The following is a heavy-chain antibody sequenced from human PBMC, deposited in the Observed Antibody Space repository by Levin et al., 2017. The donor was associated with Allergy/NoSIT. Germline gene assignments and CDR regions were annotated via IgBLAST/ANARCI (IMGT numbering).Heavy chain of an antibody. CDR1: GFVFSDFG. J-gene: IGHJ4*02. CDR2: TSYDGYNK. Sequence: PGGSLRLSCEASGFVFSDFGMHWVRQAPGKGLEWVALTSYDGYNKYYADSVKGRFTISRDNAKNTLYLQMNSLTAGDTAVYYCAKEVTAMAGAGFDSWGQGSLVTVSS. D-gene: IGHD5-18*01. V-gene: IGHV3-30*18. CDR3: AKEVTAMAGAGFDS.